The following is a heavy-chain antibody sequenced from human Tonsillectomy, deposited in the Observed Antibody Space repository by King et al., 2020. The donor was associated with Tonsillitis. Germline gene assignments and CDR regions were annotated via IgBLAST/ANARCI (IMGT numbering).Heavy chain of an antibody. Sequence: QLQESGPGLVKPSETLSLTCTVSGGSISSYYWSWIRQPPGKGLEWSGYIYYSGSANYNPTLKGRVTISVDTSKNQFSLKLNSVTAADTAVYYCARSLAHSSALYGAFDYWGQGTLVTVSS. CDR2: IYYSGSA. CDR1: GGSISSYY. J-gene: IGHJ4*02. V-gene: IGHV4-59*01. D-gene: IGHD6-19*01. CDR3: ARSLAHSSALYGAFDY.